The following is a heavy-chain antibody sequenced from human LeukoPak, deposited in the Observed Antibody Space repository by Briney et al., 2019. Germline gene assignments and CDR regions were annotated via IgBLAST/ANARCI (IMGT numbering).Heavy chain of an antibody. Sequence: PSQTLSLTCTVSGGSISSGSYYWSWIRQPAGKGLEWIGRIYTSGSTNYNPSLKSRVTISVDTSKNQFSLKLSSVTAADTAVYYCARGASGGYDLLVYYYYYYMDVWGKGTTVTVSS. D-gene: IGHD5-12*01. V-gene: IGHV4-61*02. J-gene: IGHJ6*03. CDR3: ARGASGGYDLLVYYYYYYMDV. CDR1: GGSISSGSYY. CDR2: IYTSGST.